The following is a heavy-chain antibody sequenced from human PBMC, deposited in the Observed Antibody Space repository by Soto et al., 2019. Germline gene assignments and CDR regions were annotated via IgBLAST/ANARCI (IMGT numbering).Heavy chain of an antibody. D-gene: IGHD2-15*01. CDR3: ASTKVVVAATLEYYYYGMDV. Sequence: ASVTVSCKASVGTFSSYAMSWVRQAPGQGLEWMGGIIPIFGTANYAQKFQGRVTITADESTSTAYMELSSLRSEDTAVYYCASTKVVVAATLEYYYYGMDVWGQGTTVTVS. CDR2: IIPIFGTA. CDR1: VGTFSSYA. V-gene: IGHV1-69*13. J-gene: IGHJ6*02.